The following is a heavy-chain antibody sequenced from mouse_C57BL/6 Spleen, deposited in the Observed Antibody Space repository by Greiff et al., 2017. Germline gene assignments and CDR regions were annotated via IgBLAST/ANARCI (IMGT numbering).Heavy chain of an antibody. CDR3: ARYGYDEGYYFDY. Sequence: DVMLVESGGGLVQPGGSLSLSCAASGFTFTDYYMSWVRQPPGKALEWLGFIRNKANGYTTEYSASVKGRFTISRDNSQSILYLQMNALRAEDSATYYCARYGYDEGYYFDYWGQGTTLTVSS. J-gene: IGHJ2*01. CDR1: GFTFTDYY. CDR2: IRNKANGYTT. V-gene: IGHV7-3*01. D-gene: IGHD2-2*01.